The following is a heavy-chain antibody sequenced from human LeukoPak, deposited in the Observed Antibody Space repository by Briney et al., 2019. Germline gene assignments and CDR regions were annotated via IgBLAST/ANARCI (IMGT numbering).Heavy chain of an antibody. CDR3: ARSSYGSGSYGDWFDP. CDR1: GGSFSGYY. Sequence: PSETLSLTCAVYGGSFSGYYWSWIRQPPGKGLEWIGEINHSGSTNCNPSLKSRVTISVDTSKNQFSLKLGSVTAADTAVYYCARSSYGSGSYGDWFDPWGQGTLVTVSS. D-gene: IGHD3-10*01. J-gene: IGHJ5*02. CDR2: INHSGST. V-gene: IGHV4-34*09.